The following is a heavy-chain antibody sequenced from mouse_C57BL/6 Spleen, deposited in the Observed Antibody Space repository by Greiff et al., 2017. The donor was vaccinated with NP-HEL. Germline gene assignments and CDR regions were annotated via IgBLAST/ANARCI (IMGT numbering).Heavy chain of an antibody. Sequence: EVMLVESGEGLVKPGGSLKLSCAASGFTFSSYAMSWVRQTPEKRLEWVAYISSGGDYIYYADTVKGRFTISRDNARNTLYLQMSSLKSEDTAMYYCTRDRPPLTEDYAMDYWGQGTSVTVSS. CDR2: ISSGGDYI. CDR3: TRDRPPLTEDYAMDY. D-gene: IGHD1-1*01. V-gene: IGHV5-9-1*02. CDR1: GFTFSSYA. J-gene: IGHJ4*01.